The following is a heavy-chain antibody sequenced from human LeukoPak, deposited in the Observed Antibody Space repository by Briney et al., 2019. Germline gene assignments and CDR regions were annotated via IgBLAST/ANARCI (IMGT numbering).Heavy chain of an antibody. J-gene: IGHJ5*02. CDR1: GGSISSYY. CDR3: ARGGATKASWFDP. D-gene: IGHD1-26*01. Sequence: PSETLSLTCTVSGGSISSYYWSWIRQPAGEGLGWIGRIYTSRSTNYNPSLKSRVTMSLDTSKNQSSLKLSSVAAADTAVYYCARGGATKASWFDPWGQGTLVTVSS. V-gene: IGHV4-4*07. CDR2: IYTSRST.